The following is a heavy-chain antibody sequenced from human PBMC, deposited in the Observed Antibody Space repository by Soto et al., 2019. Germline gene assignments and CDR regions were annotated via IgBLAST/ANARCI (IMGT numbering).Heavy chain of an antibody. J-gene: IGHJ4*02. V-gene: IGHV1-46*03. Sequence: QVQLVQSGAEVKKPGASVKVSCKASGYTFTRYYMHWIRQAPGQGLEWLGIVNPSGGSTTYAQKFQDRVTMTRDTSTSTVYMELSSLRSEDTAVYYCARRDYFGSGSYGYWGQGTLVTVSS. D-gene: IGHD3-10*01. CDR3: ARRDYFGSGSYGY. CDR2: VNPSGGST. CDR1: GYTFTRYY.